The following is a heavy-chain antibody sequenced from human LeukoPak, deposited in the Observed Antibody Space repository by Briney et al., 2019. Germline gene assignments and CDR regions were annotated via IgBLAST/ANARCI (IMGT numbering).Heavy chain of an antibody. V-gene: IGHV3-15*07. CDR2: IKSTVDGGTT. J-gene: IGHJ3*02. CDR1: GFTLNNDW. Sequence: GGSLRLSCAASGFTLNNDWINWVRQAPGKGLEWVGRIKSTVDGGTTDYAAPVKGRFTVSRDDSKNTVYLQMNSLKTEDTAVYYCTTGGNVLVAGTRAFDIWGQGTMVTVSS. D-gene: IGHD6-19*01. CDR3: TTGGNVLVAGTRAFDI.